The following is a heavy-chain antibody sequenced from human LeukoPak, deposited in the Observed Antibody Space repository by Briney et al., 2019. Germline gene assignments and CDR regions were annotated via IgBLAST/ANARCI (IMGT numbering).Heavy chain of an antibody. CDR1: GYTFNDHY. J-gene: IGHJ5*02. Sequence: GGSLRLSCATSGYTFNDHYLGWVRQAPGKGLEWVAFIRYEGSSKYYADSVKGRFTISRDNSKNTLYLQMDSLRPEDTAVYYCAKDLLRDRWFGESWGQGTLVTVSS. D-gene: IGHD3-10*01. V-gene: IGHV3-30*02. CDR3: AKDLLRDRWFGES. CDR2: IRYEGSSK.